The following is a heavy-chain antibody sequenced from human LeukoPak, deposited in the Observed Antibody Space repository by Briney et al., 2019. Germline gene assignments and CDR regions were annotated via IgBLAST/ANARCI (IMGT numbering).Heavy chain of an antibody. CDR2: INHSGST. D-gene: IGHD3-10*01. V-gene: IGHV4-34*01. CDR1: GGSFSGYY. J-gene: IGHJ4*02. CDR3: ARAPRATMVRGVPFDS. Sequence: SETLSLTCAVYGGSFSGYYWTWIRQPPGKGLEWIGEINHSGSTEYNPSLKSRVTISVDTSRNQFSLKLSSVTAADTAVYYCARAPRATMVRGVPFDSWGQGTLVTVSS.